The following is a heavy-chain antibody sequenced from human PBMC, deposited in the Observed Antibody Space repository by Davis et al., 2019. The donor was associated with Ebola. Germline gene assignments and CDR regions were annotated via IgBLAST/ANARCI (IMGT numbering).Heavy chain of an antibody. CDR1: GFTFSSYS. CDR3: ARRIAAAGDYYYYYGMDV. D-gene: IGHD6-13*01. CDR2: ISSSSSYI. J-gene: IGHJ6*02. V-gene: IGHV3-21*01. Sequence: GESLKISCAASGFTFSSYSMNWVRQAPGKGLEWVPSISSSSSYIYYADSVKGRFTISRDNAKNSLYLQMNSLRAEDTAVYYCARRIAAAGDYYYYYGMDVWGQGTTVTVSS.